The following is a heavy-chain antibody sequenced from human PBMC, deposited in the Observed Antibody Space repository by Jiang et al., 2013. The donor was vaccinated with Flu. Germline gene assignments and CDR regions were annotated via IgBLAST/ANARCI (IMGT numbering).Heavy chain of an antibody. CDR3: ARVTPVATGYYYDSSAPDY. D-gene: IGHD3-22*01. V-gene: IGHV1-18*04. CDR2: ISAYNGNT. Sequence: SGAEVKKPGASVKVSCKASGYTFTSYGISWVRQAPGQGLEWMGWISAYNGNTNYAQKLQGRVTMTTDTSTSTAYMELRSLRSDDTAVYYCARVTPVATGYYYDSSAPDYWGQGPWSPSPQ. J-gene: IGHJ4*02. CDR1: GYTFTSYG.